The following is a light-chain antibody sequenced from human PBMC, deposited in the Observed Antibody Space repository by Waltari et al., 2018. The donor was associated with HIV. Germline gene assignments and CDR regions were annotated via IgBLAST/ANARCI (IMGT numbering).Light chain of an antibody. V-gene: IGLV2-8*01. CDR3: TSYAGRNTFV. J-gene: IGLJ2*01. CDR2: DVF. CDR1: TSAVGSYNY. Sequence: QSALPKPPYASGSPGPSVTISCTGNTSAVGSYNYVSWYHHHPGKAPKLLIYDVFKPPAGVHDRFSGPKSGKTASVTVAGLQAEDEADYCCTSYAGRNTFVFGGGTKLTVL.